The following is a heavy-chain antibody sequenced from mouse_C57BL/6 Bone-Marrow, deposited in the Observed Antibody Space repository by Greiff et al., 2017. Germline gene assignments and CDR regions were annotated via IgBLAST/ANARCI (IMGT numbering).Heavy chain of an antibody. Sequence: VMLVESGPGLVAPSPSLSISCTVSGFSLTSYGVRWVRQPPGNGLEWLGVIWGDGSTNYHSALISRLSISTDNSKCPVFLKLNSMQTDDTASYYCARTYYYGLAYWGQGTLVTVSA. J-gene: IGHJ3*01. V-gene: IGHV2-3*01. D-gene: IGHD1-1*01. CDR2: IWGDGST. CDR1: GFSLTSYG. CDR3: ARTYYYGLAY.